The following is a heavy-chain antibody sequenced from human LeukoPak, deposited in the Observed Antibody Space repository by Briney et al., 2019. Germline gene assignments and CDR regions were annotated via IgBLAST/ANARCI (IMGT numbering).Heavy chain of an antibody. CDR3: ARDGGDYDSSGYYALDY. CDR2: ITPIFGTA. J-gene: IGHJ4*02. D-gene: IGHD3-22*01. Sequence: SVKVSCKASGGTFSSYAISWVRQAPGQGLEWMGGITPIFGTANYAQKFQGRVTITADESTSTAYMELSSLRSEDTAVYYCARDGGDYDSSGYYALDYWGQGTLVTVSS. V-gene: IGHV1-69*13. CDR1: GGTFSSYA.